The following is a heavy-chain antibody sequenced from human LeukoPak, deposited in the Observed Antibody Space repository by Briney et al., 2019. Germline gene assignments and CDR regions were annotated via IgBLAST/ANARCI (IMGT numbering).Heavy chain of an antibody. CDR3: ATRQWFSSVDDY. D-gene: IGHD3-22*01. Sequence: GGSLRLSCAASGFTFSSYAMSWVRQAPGKGLEWVSAISGSGASTYYADSVKGRFTISRDNSKNTLYLQMNSLRAEDTAVYYCATRQWFSSVDDYWGQGTLVTVSS. CDR2: ISGSGAST. J-gene: IGHJ4*02. CDR1: GFTFSSYA. V-gene: IGHV3-23*01.